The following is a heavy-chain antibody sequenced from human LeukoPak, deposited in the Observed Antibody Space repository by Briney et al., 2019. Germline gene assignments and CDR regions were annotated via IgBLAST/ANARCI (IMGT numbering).Heavy chain of an antibody. D-gene: IGHD6-13*01. CDR2: ITSTSSYI. J-gene: IGHJ6*03. V-gene: IGHV3-21*01. CDR1: GFTFSNYG. Sequence: PGGSLRLSCAASGFTFSNYGMNWVRQAPGKGLEWVSSITSTSSYIYYADSVKGRFTVSRDNAKNSLYLQMNSLRAEDTAVYYCARVEDGYSSSIYYYYMDVWGKGTTVTVSS. CDR3: ARVEDGYSSSIYYYYMDV.